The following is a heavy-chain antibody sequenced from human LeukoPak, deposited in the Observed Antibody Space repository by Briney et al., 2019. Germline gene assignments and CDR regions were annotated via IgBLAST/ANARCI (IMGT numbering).Heavy chain of an antibody. CDR2: ISAYNGNT. Sequence: ASVKVSCKASGYTFTSYGISWVRQAHGQGLEWMGWISAYNGNTNYAQKLQGRVTMTTDTSTSTAYMELRSLRSDDTAVYYCARDRKVSSSSWKYYYGMDVWGQGTTVTVSS. CDR1: GYTFTSYG. D-gene: IGHD6-13*01. CDR3: ARDRKVSSSSWKYYYGMDV. V-gene: IGHV1-18*01. J-gene: IGHJ6*02.